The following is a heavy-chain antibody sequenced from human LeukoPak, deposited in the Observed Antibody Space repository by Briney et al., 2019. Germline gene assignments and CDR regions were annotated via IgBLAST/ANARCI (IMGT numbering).Heavy chain of an antibody. CDR1: GGSFSGYY. D-gene: IGHD5-18*01. V-gene: IGHV4-34*01. J-gene: IGHJ4*02. Sequence: SETLSLTCAVYGGSFSGYYWSWIRQPPGKGLEWIGEINHSGNTNYNPSLKSRVTISVDTSKNQFSLKLSSVTAADTAVYYCARGGGIQLWLRGFDYWGQGTLVTVSS. CDR2: INHSGNT. CDR3: ARGGGIQLWLRGFDY.